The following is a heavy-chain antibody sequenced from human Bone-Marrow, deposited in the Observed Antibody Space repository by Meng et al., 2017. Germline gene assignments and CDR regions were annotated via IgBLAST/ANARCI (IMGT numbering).Heavy chain of an antibody. J-gene: IGHJ4*02. CDR2: IYDSGST. Sequence: QLQLQESGSGLVKPSQTLSLTCAVSGGSISSGGYSWSWIRQPPGKGLEWIGYIYDSGSTYYNPSLKSRVTISGDRSKKQFSLKLSSVTAADTAVYYCARKAVAGNFDYWGQGTLVTVSS. D-gene: IGHD6-13*01. V-gene: IGHV4-30-2*01. CDR3: ARKAVAGNFDY. CDR1: GGSISSGGYS.